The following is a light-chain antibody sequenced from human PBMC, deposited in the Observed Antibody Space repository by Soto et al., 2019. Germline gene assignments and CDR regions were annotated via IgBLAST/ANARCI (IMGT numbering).Light chain of an antibody. CDR2: DAS. Sequence: EIVSTQSPGTLSLSPGERATLSCRASQTVDSNYLAWYQHKPGQAPRLLIYDASNRATDIPARFSGSGSGTDFTLTISSLDPEDSAVYYCHQRSKWPLTFGGGTKVDIK. CDR1: QTVDSNY. J-gene: IGKJ4*01. CDR3: HQRSKWPLT. V-gene: IGKV3-11*01.